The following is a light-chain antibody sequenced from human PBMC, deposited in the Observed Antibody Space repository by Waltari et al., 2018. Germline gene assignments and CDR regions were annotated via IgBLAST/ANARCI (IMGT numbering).Light chain of an antibody. J-gene: IGLJ3*02. Sequence: QSALTQPPSASGSLGQSITISCTGISTHVEGYYPVFWYHQHPDKAPQLLIYEVTKRPSGVPDRFSGSKSDNTASLAVSGLQAEDEADYYCSSYAGGSSLMFGGGTKLTVL. CDR3: SSYAGGSSLM. CDR2: EVT. V-gene: IGLV2-8*01. CDR1: STHVEGYYP.